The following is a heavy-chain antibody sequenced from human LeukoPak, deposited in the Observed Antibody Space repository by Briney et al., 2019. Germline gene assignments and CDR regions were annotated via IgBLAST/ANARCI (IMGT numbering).Heavy chain of an antibody. Sequence: ASVKVSCKASGYTFTSYDIDWVRQATGQGLEWMGWMNPNSGNTGYAQKFQGRVTITRNTSISTAYMELSSLRSEDTAVYYCARGVREAVAGSYYYYYMDVWGKGTTVTVSS. CDR2: MNPNSGNT. V-gene: IGHV1-8*03. D-gene: IGHD6-19*01. J-gene: IGHJ6*03. CDR1: GYTFTSYD. CDR3: ARGVREAVAGSYYYYYMDV.